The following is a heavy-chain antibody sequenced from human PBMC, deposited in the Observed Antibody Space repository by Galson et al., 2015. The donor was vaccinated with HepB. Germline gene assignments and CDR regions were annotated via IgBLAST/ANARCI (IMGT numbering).Heavy chain of an antibody. V-gene: IGHV3-49*03. J-gene: IGHJ3*02. CDR3: TKRSGYSSGYAFDI. D-gene: IGHD3-22*01. CDR1: GFTFGDYA. Sequence: SLRLSCAASGFTFGDYAMSWFRQAPGKGLEWVGFIRNKAYGGTTEYAASVKGRFTISRDDSKSIAYLQMNSLKTEDTAVYYCTKRSGYSSGYAFDIWGQGTMVTVSS. CDR2: IRNKAYGGTT.